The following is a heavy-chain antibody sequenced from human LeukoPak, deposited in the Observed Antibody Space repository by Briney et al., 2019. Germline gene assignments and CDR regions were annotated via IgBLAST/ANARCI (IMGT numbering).Heavy chain of an antibody. J-gene: IGHJ4*02. CDR2: IKSKTNGGTT. Sequence: PGGSLRLSCAASGFTVSGNYMIWVRQAPGKGLEWVGRIKSKTNGGTTDYAAPVKGRFTISRDDSKNTLYLQMNSLKTEDTAVYYCTTVLGGNSVSGLDFDYWGQGTLVIVSS. V-gene: IGHV3-15*01. CDR1: GFTVSGNY. CDR3: TTVLGGNSVSGLDFDY. D-gene: IGHD4-23*01.